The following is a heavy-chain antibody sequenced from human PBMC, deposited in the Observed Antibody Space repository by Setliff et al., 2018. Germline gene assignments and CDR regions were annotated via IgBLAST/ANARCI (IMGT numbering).Heavy chain of an antibody. J-gene: IGHJ4*02. CDR1: GYKFTSNW. V-gene: IGHV5-51*01. CDR3: ARNDYGDYGGFDY. D-gene: IGHD4-17*01. CDR2: IYPGDSDT. Sequence: GESLKISCKGYGYKFTSNWIAWVRQTPGKGLEWMGFIYPGDSDTKYSPSFRGQVTISADKSVSTAYLQWNSLKASDTAMYYCARNDYGDYGGFDYWGQGTLVTVS.